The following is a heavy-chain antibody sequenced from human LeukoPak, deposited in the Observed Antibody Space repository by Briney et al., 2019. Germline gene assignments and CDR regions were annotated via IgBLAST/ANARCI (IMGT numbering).Heavy chain of an antibody. V-gene: IGHV3-30*02. Sequence: GGSLRLSCAASGFTFSNYGMHWVRQAPGKGLEWVAFIRSDGINKYHADSVKGRFTISRDNSKNTLYLQMNSLRAEDTAVYYCARLQTGRGIAVAGLDYWGQGTLVTVSS. CDR2: IRSDGINK. CDR3: ARLQTGRGIAVAGLDY. J-gene: IGHJ4*02. CDR1: GFTFSNYG. D-gene: IGHD6-19*01.